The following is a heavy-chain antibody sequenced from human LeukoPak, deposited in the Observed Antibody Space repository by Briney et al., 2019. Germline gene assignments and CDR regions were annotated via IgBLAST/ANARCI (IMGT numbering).Heavy chain of an antibody. CDR3: ASHLQYYDTPFDY. CDR2: IYYSGST. D-gene: IGHD1-26*01. J-gene: IGHJ4*02. CDR1: GGSISSSSYY. V-gene: IGHV4-39*01. Sequence: SETLSLTCTVSGGSISSSSYYWGWIRQPPGKGLEWIGSIYYSGSTYYNPSLRSRVTISVDTSKNQFPLKLSSVTAADTAVYYCASHLQYYDTPFDYWGQGTLVTVSS.